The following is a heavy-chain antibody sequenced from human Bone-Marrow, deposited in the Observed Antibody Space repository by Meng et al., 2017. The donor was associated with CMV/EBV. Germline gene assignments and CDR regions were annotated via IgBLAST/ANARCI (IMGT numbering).Heavy chain of an antibody. CDR3: ARDYPRWAGYLDIVVVPAAMEDAFDI. V-gene: IGHV1-2*02. Sequence: ASVKVSCKASGYTFTGYYMHWVRQAPGQGLEWMGWINPNSGGTNYAQKFQGRVTMTRDTSISTAYMELSRLRSDDTAVYYCARDYPRWAGYLDIVVVPAAMEDAFDIWGQGTMVTVSS. D-gene: IGHD2-2*01. J-gene: IGHJ3*02. CDR2: INPNSGGT. CDR1: GYTFTGYY.